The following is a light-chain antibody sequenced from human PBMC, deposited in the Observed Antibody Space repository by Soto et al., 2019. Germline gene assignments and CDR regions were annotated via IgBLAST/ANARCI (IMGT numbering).Light chain of an antibody. CDR2: GTS. CDR3: QQYGGSRA. CDR1: QSINGNY. J-gene: IGKJ1*01. V-gene: IGKV3-20*01. Sequence: EIVLTQSPGTLSLSPGDRATLSCRASQSINGNYLHWYQQKPGQAPRLLIFGTSSRATGIPDRFSGSGSGTDFTLTISRLEPEDSAVYYCQQYGGSRAFGRGTKVEIK.